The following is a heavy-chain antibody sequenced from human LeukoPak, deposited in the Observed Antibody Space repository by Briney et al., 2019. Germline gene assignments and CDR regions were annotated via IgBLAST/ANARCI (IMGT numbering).Heavy chain of an antibody. D-gene: IGHD2-21*02. V-gene: IGHV3-30*18. Sequence: GRSLRLSCAASGFTFSSYGMHCVRQAPGKGLEWVAVISYDGSNTYYADSVKGRFTISRDNSKNTMYLQMNSLRAEDTAVYYCAKNTAGILVVTAIDYWGQGTLVTVSS. CDR3: AKNTAGILVVTAIDY. CDR2: ISYDGSNT. CDR1: GFTFSSYG. J-gene: IGHJ4*02.